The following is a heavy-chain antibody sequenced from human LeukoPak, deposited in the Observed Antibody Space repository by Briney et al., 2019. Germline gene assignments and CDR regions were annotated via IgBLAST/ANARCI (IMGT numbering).Heavy chain of an antibody. J-gene: IGHJ6*03. D-gene: IGHD3-3*01. CDR1: GGSISSYY. CDR2: IYYSGST. V-gene: IGHV4-59*01. Sequence: SETLSLTCTVSGGSISSYYWSWIRQPPGKGLEWIGYIYYSGSTNYNPSLKSRVTISVDTSKNQFSLKLSSVTAADTAVYYCARAVYYDFWSSYYTWDVKGSYYYYYMDVWGKGTTVTVSS. CDR3: ARAVYYDFWSSYYTWDVKGSYYYYYMDV.